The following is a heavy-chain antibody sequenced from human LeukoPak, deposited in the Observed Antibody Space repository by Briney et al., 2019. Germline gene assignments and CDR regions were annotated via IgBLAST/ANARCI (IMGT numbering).Heavy chain of an antibody. CDR1: EFTFSNYA. D-gene: IGHD3-22*01. J-gene: IGHJ4*02. CDR2: ISGSGGST. V-gene: IGHV3-23*01. CDR3: AKNYYDSSGYYYHFDY. Sequence: PGGSLRLSCAASEFTFSNYAMSWVRQAPGKGLEWVSAISGSGGSTYYADSVKGRFTISRDNSKNTLYLQMNSLRAEDTAVYYCAKNYYDSSGYYYHFDYWGQGTLVTVSS.